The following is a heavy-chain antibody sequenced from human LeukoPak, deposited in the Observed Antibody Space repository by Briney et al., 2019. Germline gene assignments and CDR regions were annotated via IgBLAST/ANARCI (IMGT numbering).Heavy chain of an antibody. CDR1: GFTFSSYG. Sequence: GGSLRLSCAASGFTFSSYGMHWVRQAPGKGLEWVAVIWYDGSNKYYADSVKGRFTTSRDNSKNTLYLQMNSLRAEDTAVYYCATEFHSSSGPSGWFDPWGQGTLVTVSS. J-gene: IGHJ5*02. V-gene: IGHV3-33*01. D-gene: IGHD6-6*01. CDR3: ATEFHSSSGPSGWFDP. CDR2: IWYDGSNK.